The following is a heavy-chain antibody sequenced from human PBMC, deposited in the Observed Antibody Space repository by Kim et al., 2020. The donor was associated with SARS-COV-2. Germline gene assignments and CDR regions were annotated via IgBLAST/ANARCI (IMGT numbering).Heavy chain of an antibody. D-gene: IGHD3-10*01. CDR3: ARDGGSGSDAFDI. J-gene: IGHJ3*02. Sequence: NPSLKSRVTISVDKSKNQFSLKLSSVTAADTAVYYCARDGGSGSDAFDIWGQGTMVTVSS. V-gene: IGHV4-4*02.